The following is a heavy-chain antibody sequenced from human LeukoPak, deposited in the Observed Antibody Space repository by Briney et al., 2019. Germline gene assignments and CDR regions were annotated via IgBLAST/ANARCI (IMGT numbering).Heavy chain of an antibody. CDR1: GYTFTGYY. V-gene: IGHV1-2*02. J-gene: IGHJ4*02. Sequence: ASVTVSCMASGYTFTGYYMHGLRQAPGQGLEWMGWINPNSGGTNYAQKFQGRVTMTRDTSISTAYIELSRLRSDDTAVYYCARGRYGGSYGVDQTYWGQGTLVTVSS. CDR3: ARGRYGGSYGVDQTY. D-gene: IGHD1-26*01. CDR2: INPNSGGT.